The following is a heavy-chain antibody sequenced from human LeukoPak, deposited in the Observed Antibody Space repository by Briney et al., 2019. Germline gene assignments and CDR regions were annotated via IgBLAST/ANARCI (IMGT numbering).Heavy chain of an antibody. CDR2: IKSKTDGGTT. J-gene: IGHJ4*02. Sequence: PGGSLRLSCAASGFTFSNAWMSWVRQAPVKGLEWFGRIKSKTDGGTTDYAAPVKGRFSISRDDSKNTLYLQMNSLKTEDTAVYYCTTGSFHWGQGTLVTVSS. CDR3: TTGSFH. CDR1: GFTFSNAW. V-gene: IGHV3-15*01.